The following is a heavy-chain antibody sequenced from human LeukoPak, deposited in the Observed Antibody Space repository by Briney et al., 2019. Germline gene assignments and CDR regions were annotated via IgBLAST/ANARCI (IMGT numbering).Heavy chain of an antibody. CDR2: ISGSGGST. CDR3: AKGYSSNSFYLPHDAFDI. CDR1: GFTFSSYA. Sequence: GGSLRLSCAASGFTFSSYAMSWVRQAPGKGLEWVSAISGSGGSTYYADSVKGRFTISRDNSKNTLYLQMNSLRAEDTAVYYCAKGYSSNSFYLPHDAFDIWGQGTMVTVSS. D-gene: IGHD6-13*01. J-gene: IGHJ3*02. V-gene: IGHV3-23*01.